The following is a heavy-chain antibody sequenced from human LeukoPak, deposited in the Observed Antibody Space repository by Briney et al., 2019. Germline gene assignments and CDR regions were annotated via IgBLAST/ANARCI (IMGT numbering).Heavy chain of an antibody. CDR3: AKGWVVPAADNAFDI. CDR2: ISGSGGST. J-gene: IGHJ3*02. D-gene: IGHD2-2*01. V-gene: IGHV3-23*01. Sequence: GGSLTLSCPASGLTFSSYSMSWVRQPPGKGLEWVSAISGSGGSTYYADSVKGRFTITRDNSKNTLYLQMNSLRAEDTAVYYCAKGWVVPAADNAFDIWGQGTMVTVSS. CDR1: GLTFSSYS.